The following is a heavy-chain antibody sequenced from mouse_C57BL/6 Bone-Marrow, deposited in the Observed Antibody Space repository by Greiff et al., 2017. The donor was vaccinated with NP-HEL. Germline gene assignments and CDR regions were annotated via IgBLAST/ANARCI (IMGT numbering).Heavy chain of an antibody. D-gene: IGHD1-1*01. CDR1: GFTFSDYG. V-gene: IGHV5-17*01. CDR3: ARTPFITTVVATDY. J-gene: IGHJ2*01. Sequence: DVHLVESGGGLVKPGGSLKLSCAASGFTFSDYGMHWVRQAPEKGLEWVAYISSGSSTIYYADTVKGRFTISRDNAKNTLFLQMTSLRSEDTAMYYCARTPFITTVVATDYWGQGTTLTVSS. CDR2: ISSGSSTI.